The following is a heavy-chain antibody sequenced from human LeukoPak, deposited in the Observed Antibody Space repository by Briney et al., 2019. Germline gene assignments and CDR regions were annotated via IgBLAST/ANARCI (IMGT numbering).Heavy chain of an antibody. J-gene: IGHJ3*02. D-gene: IGHD3-10*01. Sequence: GGSLRLSCAASGFTFSSYSMNWVRQAPGKGLEWVSYISSVSSTIDYADSVKGRFTISRDNAKNSLYLQMNSLRAEDTAVYYCAKAPSMVRGVITRQADAFDIWGQGTMVTVSS. CDR3: AKAPSMVRGVITRQADAFDI. CDR2: ISSVSSTI. V-gene: IGHV3-48*01. CDR1: GFTFSSYS.